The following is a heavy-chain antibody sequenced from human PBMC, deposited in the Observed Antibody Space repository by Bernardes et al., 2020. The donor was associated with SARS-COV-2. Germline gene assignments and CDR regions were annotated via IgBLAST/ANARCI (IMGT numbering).Heavy chain of an antibody. Sequence: ASVKVSCKASGYTFTSYYMHWVRQAPGQGLEWMGIINPSGGSTSYAQKFQGRVTMTRDTSTSTVYMELSSLRSEDTAVYYCARDCSSTSCYSPLYYYYGMDVWGQGTTVTVSS. CDR2: INPSGGST. V-gene: IGHV1-46*01. CDR3: ARDCSSTSCYSPLYYYYGMDV. D-gene: IGHD2-2*02. CDR1: GYTFTSYY. J-gene: IGHJ6*02.